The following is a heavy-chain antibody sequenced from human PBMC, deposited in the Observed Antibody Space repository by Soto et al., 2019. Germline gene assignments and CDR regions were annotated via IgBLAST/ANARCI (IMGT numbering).Heavy chain of an antibody. D-gene: IGHD1-26*01. CDR3: ARDPTATRHGMDV. J-gene: IGHJ6*02. CDR1: GFPFSAFS. CDR2: ISISGSTI. Sequence: GGSLRLSCASSGFPFSAFSMNWVRQAPGKGLEWVAYISISGSTIYYADSVKGRFTISRDNAKSSLYLQMDSLRDEDTAVYYCARDPTATRHGMDVWGQGTTVTLSS. V-gene: IGHV3-48*02.